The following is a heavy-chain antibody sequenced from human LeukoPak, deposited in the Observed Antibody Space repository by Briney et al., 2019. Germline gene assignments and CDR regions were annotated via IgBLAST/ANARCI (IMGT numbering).Heavy chain of an antibody. CDR3: AREGEDIVVVPAAIGYYYYYGMDV. D-gene: IGHD2-2*02. J-gene: IGHJ6*02. CDR1: GFTFNSYW. CDR2: IKQDGSEK. Sequence: GGSLRLSCAASGFTFNSYWMSWVRQAPGKGLEWVANIKQDGSEKYYADSVKGRFTISRDNAKNSLYLQMNSLRAEDTAVYYCAREGEDIVVVPAAIGYYYYYGMDVWGQGTTVTVSS. V-gene: IGHV3-7*01.